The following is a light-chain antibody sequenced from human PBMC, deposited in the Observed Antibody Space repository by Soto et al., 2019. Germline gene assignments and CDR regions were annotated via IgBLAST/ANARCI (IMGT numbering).Light chain of an antibody. J-gene: IGLJ1*01. CDR3: SSYTSRNTYV. Sequence: QSVLTQPASVSGSPGQSITISCTGTSSDVGNYNFVSWYQQHPGKAPKLMIFEVSNRPSGVSHRFSGSKSGNTASLTISGLQAEDEADYYCSSYTSRNTYVFGIGTKLTVL. CDR1: SSDVGNYNF. CDR2: EVS. V-gene: IGLV2-14*01.